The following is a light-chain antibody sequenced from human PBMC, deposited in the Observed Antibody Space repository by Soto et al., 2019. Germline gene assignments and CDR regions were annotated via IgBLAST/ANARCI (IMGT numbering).Light chain of an antibody. CDR2: DDS. CDR1: NIGGKS. Sequence: SYELTQSPSVSVAPGQTARITCGGNNIGGKSVHWYLQKPGQAPVLVVYDDSDRPSGIPERFSGSNSGNTATLTISRVEAGDEADYYCQVWDYRSDHVFGTGTKVTVL. J-gene: IGLJ1*01. CDR3: QVWDYRSDHV. V-gene: IGLV3-21*02.